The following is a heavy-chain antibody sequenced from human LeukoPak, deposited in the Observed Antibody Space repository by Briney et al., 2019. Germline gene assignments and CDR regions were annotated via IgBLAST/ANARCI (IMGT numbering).Heavy chain of an antibody. CDR2: ISSSSSYI. CDR3: ARDLGGTTPDAFDI. Sequence: GGSLRLSCAASGFTFSSYSMNWVRQAPGEGLEWVSSISSSSSYIYYADSVKGRFTISRDNAKNSLYLQMNSLRAEDTAVYYCARDLGGTTPDAFDIWGQGTMVTVSS. V-gene: IGHV3-21*01. CDR1: GFTFSSYS. J-gene: IGHJ3*02. D-gene: IGHD1-7*01.